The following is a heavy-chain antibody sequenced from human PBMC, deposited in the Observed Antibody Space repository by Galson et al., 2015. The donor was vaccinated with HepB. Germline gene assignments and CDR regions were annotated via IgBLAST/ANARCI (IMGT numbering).Heavy chain of an antibody. CDR1: GYTFTSYG. CDR3: ARVTIVVVPAAIWGTYYYYYMDV. Sequence: SVKVSCKASGYTFTSYGISWVRQAPGQGLEWMGWISAYNGNTNYAQKLQGRVTMTTDTSTSTAYMELRSLRSDDTAVYYCARVTIVVVPAAIWGTYYYYYMDVWGKGTTVTVSS. J-gene: IGHJ6*03. D-gene: IGHD2-2*02. V-gene: IGHV1-18*01. CDR2: ISAYNGNT.